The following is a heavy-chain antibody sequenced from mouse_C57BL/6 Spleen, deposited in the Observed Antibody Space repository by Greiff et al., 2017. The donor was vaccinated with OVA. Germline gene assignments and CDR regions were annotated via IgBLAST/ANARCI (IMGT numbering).Heavy chain of an antibody. V-gene: IGHV1-26*01. J-gene: IGHJ3*01. D-gene: IGHD2-3*01. CDR1: GYTFTDYY. CDR3: ARGLLLAWFAY. CDR2: INPNNGGT. Sequence: VQLQQSGPELVKPGASVKISCKASGYTFTDYYMNWVKQSHGKSLEWIGDINPNNGGTSYNQKFKGKATLTVDKSSSTAYMELRSLTSEDSAVYYCARGLLLAWFAYWGQGTLVTVSA.